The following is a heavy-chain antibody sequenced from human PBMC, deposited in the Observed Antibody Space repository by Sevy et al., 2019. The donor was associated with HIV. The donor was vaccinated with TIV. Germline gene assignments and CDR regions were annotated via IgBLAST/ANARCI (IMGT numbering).Heavy chain of an antibody. Sequence: GGSLRLSCSASGFTFSYYGMYWVRQAPGKGLQYVSGISSNGGSTDYADSVKGRFTISRDNSKNTLYLQMSSLRPEDTAVYYCVGGPPADWGQGTLVTVSS. J-gene: IGHJ4*02. D-gene: IGHD3-16*01. V-gene: IGHV3-64D*06. CDR1: GFTFSYYG. CDR2: ISSNGGST. CDR3: VGGPPAD.